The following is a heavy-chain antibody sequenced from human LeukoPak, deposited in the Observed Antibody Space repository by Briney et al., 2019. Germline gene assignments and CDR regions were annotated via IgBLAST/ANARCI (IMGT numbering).Heavy chain of an antibody. CDR3: VRHITPAGPWDGMDV. Sequence: ASVKVSCKASGYTFTSYGISWVRPAPGQGLEWVAWISAYNSNKNSAENVQGRVTMTIDTSTSTAYMELRSLKSDDTAVYYCVRHITPAGPWDGMDVWGQGTTVIVSS. CDR2: ISAYNSNK. CDR1: GYTFTSYG. J-gene: IGHJ6*02. V-gene: IGHV1-18*04. D-gene: IGHD1-26*01.